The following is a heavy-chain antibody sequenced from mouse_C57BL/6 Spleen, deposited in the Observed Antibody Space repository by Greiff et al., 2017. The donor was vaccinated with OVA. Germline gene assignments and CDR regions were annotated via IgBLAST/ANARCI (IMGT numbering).Heavy chain of an antibody. Sequence: DVKLVESGGGLVKPGGSLKLSCAASGFTFSDYGMHWVRQAPEKGLEWVAYISSGSSTIYYADTVKGRFTISRDNAKNTLFLQMTSLRSEDTAMYYCARHYDYDGGFAYWGQGTLVTVSA. V-gene: IGHV5-17*01. CDR2: ISSGSSTI. CDR1: GFTFSDYG. D-gene: IGHD2-4*01. J-gene: IGHJ3*01. CDR3: ARHYDYDGGFAY.